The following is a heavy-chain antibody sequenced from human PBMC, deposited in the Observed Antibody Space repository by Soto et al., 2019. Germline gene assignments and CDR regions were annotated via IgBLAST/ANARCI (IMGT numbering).Heavy chain of an antibody. Sequence: QVHLRESGPGLVKPSGTLSLTCAVSGDSISSSDWWNWVRQPPGKGLEWIGEVSHAENTIYNPSLKSRVLISVDNSRNEFSLTLISVTAADTAVYYCARDFKAPNDAWAFDSWGQGSLVTVSS. J-gene: IGHJ4*02. CDR1: GDSISSSDW. CDR2: VSHAENT. CDR3: ARDFKAPNDAWAFDS. V-gene: IGHV4-4*02. D-gene: IGHD1-1*01.